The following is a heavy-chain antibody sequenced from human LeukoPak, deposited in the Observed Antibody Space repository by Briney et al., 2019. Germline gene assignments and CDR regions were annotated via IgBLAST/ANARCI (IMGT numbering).Heavy chain of an antibody. Sequence: SETLSLTCAVYGGSFSGYYWCWIRQPPGKGLEWIGYFSSSGNTNYNPSLKSRVTISVDTSKNQLSLKLSSVTAADTAVYYCATDSSGYFYFDYWGQGALVTVSS. CDR3: ATDSSGYFYFDY. J-gene: IGHJ4*02. V-gene: IGHV4-59*01. D-gene: IGHD3-22*01. CDR1: GGSFSGYY. CDR2: FSSSGNT.